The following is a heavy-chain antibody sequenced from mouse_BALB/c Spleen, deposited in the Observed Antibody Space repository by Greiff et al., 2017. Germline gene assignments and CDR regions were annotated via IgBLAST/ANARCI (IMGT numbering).Heavy chain of an antibody. J-gene: IGHJ2*01. D-gene: IGHD2-1*01. Sequence: QVQLKESGAELARPGASVKLSCKASGYTFTDYYINWVKQRTGQGLEWIGEIYPGSGNTYYNEKFKGKATLTADKSSSTAYMQLSSLTSEDSAVYFCARTRGNYLFDYWGQGTTLTVSS. CDR2: IYPGSGNT. V-gene: IGHV1-77*01. CDR1: GYTFTDYY. CDR3: ARTRGNYLFDY.